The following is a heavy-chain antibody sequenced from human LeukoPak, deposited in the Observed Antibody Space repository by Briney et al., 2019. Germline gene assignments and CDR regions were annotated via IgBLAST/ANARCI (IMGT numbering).Heavy chain of an antibody. D-gene: IGHD6-13*01. Sequence: SETLSLTCAVYGGSFSGYYWSWIRQPPGKGLEWIGEINHSGSTNYNPSLKSRVTISVDTSKNQFSLKLSSVTAADTAVYYCARLYGAAGYWYFDLWGRGTLVTVSS. J-gene: IGHJ2*01. CDR1: GGSFSGYY. CDR2: INHSGST. V-gene: IGHV4-34*01. CDR3: ARLYGAAGYWYFDL.